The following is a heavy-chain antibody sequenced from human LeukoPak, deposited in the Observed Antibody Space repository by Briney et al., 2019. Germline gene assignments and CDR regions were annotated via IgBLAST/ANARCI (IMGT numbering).Heavy chain of an antibody. CDR2: ISSSSSYI. D-gene: IGHD3-22*01. CDR3: ARDSQYYYDSSGYYWIPYYFDY. J-gene: IGHJ4*02. CDR1: GFTVSSSY. V-gene: IGHV3-21*01. Sequence: PGGSLRLSCGTSGFTVSSSYMNWVRQAPGKGLEWVSSISSSSSYIYYADSVKGRFTISRDNAKNSLYLQMNSLRAEDTAVYYCARDSQYYYDSSGYYWIPYYFDYWGQGTLVTVSS.